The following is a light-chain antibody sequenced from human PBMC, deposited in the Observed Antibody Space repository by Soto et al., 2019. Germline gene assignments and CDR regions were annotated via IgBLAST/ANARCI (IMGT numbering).Light chain of an antibody. CDR2: AAS. V-gene: IGKV1-39*01. Sequence: DIQMTQSPSSLSASVGDRVTMTCRASETISTFLNWYQHKPGKAPKLLIYAASRLQSGVPSRFSGSGSGTDFPLTINGLQPEDFASYYCQQSYSTSPITFGQGTRLE. CDR1: ETISTF. CDR3: QQSYSTSPIT. J-gene: IGKJ5*01.